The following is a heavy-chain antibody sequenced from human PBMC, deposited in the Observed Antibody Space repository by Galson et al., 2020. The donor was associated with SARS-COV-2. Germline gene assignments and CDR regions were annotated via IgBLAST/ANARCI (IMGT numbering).Heavy chain of an antibody. CDR3: GRDLGLTTNGGRGMDV. Sequence: PSETLSLTCSVTGGSISSFYWSWIRRPPGKGLEWLGYIYKSGSTSYNPSLKSRVTISVDTSKNQVSLKLSSVTAADTAVYYCGRDLGLTTNGGRGMDVWGQGTTVTVS. J-gene: IGHJ6*02. CDR2: IYKSGST. V-gene: IGHV4-59*01. D-gene: IGHD1-1*01. CDR1: GGSISSFY.